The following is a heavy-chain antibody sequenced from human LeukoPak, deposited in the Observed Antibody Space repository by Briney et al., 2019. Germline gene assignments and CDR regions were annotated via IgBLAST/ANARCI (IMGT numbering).Heavy chain of an antibody. CDR2: ISGSGSSS. CDR1: GCTFSTYD. J-gene: IGHJ4*02. Sequence: GGSLRLSCAASGCTFSTYDLTWVRQAPGKGLEWLSLISGSGSSSYYADSVKGRFTISRDNLRNTLYLQMNSLRAEDTAVYYCARDREDSGGFTDYWGEGALVTVSS. V-gene: IGHV3-23*01. CDR3: ARDREDSGGFTDY. D-gene: IGHD3-22*01.